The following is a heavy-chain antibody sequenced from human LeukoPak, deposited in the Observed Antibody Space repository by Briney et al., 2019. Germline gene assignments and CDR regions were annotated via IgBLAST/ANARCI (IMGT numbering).Heavy chain of an antibody. J-gene: IGHJ4*02. D-gene: IGHD5-18*01. V-gene: IGHV3-23*01. Sequence: GGSLRLSCAGSAFSFGSFGMIWVRQAPGEGLGRVSAISDTGDSTFYADSVKGRFTISRDNSKNTLYLQMNSLRAEDTAVYYCAKGRIQTYMAPEYWGQGTLVTVSS. CDR2: ISDTGDST. CDR1: AFSFGSFG. CDR3: AKGRIQTYMAPEY.